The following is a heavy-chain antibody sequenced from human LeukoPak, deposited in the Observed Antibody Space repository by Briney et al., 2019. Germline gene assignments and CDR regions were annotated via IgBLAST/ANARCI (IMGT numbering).Heavy chain of an antibody. J-gene: IGHJ4*02. V-gene: IGHV3-21*01. CDR1: VFTFSSYS. D-gene: IGHD3-3*01. CDR2: ISSSSSYI. CDR3: ARDSTSYYDFWSGYCFDY. Sequence: PGGSLRLSCAASVFTFSSYSMNWVRQAPGKGLEWVSSISSSSSYIYYADSVKGRFTISRDNAKNSLYLQMNSLRAEDTAVYYCARDSTSYYDFWSGYCFDYWGQGTLVTVSS.